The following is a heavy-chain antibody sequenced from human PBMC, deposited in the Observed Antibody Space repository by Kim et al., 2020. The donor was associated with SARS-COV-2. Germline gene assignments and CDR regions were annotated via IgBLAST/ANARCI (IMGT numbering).Heavy chain of an antibody. CDR2: ISGDGGST. J-gene: IGHJ4*02. CDR3: VQTVQRISPDSSGWYTRGGY. V-gene: IGHV3-43*02. D-gene: IGHD6-19*01. CDR1: GFTFDDYA. Sequence: GGSLRLSCAASGFTFDDYAMHWVRQAPGKGLEWVSLISGDGGSTYYADSVKGRFTISRDNSKNSLYLQMNSLRTEDTALYYCVQTVQRISPDSSGWYTRGGYWGQGTLVTVSS.